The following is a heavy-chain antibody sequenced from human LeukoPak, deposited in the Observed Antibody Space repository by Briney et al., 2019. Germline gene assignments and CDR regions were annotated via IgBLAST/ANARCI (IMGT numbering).Heavy chain of an antibody. CDR1: GGSIDSSSYY. J-gene: IGHJ4*02. CDR3: GRRQAGTSWRDY. V-gene: IGHV4-39*01. Sequence: SETLSLTCTVSGGSIDSSSYYWGWIRQPPGKGLEWIGNIYYTGSTYYSPSLKSRVIISVDKSNNQFSLKLTSVTAADTAVYYCGRRQAGTSWRDYWGQGTLVTVSS. CDR2: IYYTGST. D-gene: IGHD6-13*01.